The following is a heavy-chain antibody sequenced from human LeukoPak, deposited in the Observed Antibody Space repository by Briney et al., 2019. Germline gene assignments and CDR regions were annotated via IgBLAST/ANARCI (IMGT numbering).Heavy chain of an antibody. CDR3: AKDLRTSSSWYFYYYGMDV. CDR1: GFTFDDYA. V-gene: IGHV3-9*01. D-gene: IGHD6-13*01. J-gene: IGHJ6*02. CDR2: ITWNSGSI. Sequence: GGYLRLYCAASGFTFDDYAMHWVRHAPGKGLEWVSGITWNSGSIGYADSVKGRFTVSRDNAKNSLYLQMNSLRAEDTALYYCAKDLRTSSSWYFYYYGMDVWGQGTTVTVSS.